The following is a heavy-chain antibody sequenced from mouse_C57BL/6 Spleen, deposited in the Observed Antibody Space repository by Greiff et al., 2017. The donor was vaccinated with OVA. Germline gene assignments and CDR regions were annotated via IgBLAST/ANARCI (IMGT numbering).Heavy chain of an antibody. D-gene: IGHD2-3*01. J-gene: IGHJ2*01. CDR3: ARSPGWLLYFDY. CDR2: INPNNGGT. Sequence: VQLQQSGPELVKPGASVKISCKASGYTFTDYYMNWVKQSHGKSLEWIGDINPNNGGTSYNQKFKGKATLTVDKSSSTAYMELRSLTSEDSAVYYCARSPGWLLYFDYWGQGTTLTVSS. CDR1: GYTFTDYY. V-gene: IGHV1-26*01.